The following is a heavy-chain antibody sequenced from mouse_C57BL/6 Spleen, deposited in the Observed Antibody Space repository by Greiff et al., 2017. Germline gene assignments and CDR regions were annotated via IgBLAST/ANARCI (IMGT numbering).Heavy chain of an antibody. CDR1: GYSITSGYY. D-gene: IGHD1-1*01. J-gene: IGHJ4*01. CDR3: ARELLRSSMDY. V-gene: IGHV3-6*01. CDR2: ISYDGSN. Sequence: DVQLQESGPGLVKPSQSLSLTCSVTGYSITSGYYWNWIRQFPGNKLEWMGYISYDGSNNYNPSLKNRISITRDTSKNQFFLKLNSVTTEDTATYYCARELLRSSMDYWGQGTSVTVSS.